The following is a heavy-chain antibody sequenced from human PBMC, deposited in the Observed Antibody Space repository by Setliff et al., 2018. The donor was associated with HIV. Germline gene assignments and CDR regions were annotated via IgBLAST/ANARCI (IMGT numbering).Heavy chain of an antibody. V-gene: IGHV5-51*01. Sequence: GESLKISCKGSRYSFATYWIAWVRQTGKGLEWMGIVYPGDSDTRYSPSFQGQVTISADKSISTAYLHWSSLKASDTAIYYCGTLDPNYGDYINYWGQGTLVTVSS. CDR3: GTLDPNYGDYINY. CDR1: RYSFATYW. J-gene: IGHJ4*02. D-gene: IGHD4-17*01. CDR2: VYPGDSDT.